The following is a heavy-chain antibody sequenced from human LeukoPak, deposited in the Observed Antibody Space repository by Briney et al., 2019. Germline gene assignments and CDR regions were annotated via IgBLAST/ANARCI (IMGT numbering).Heavy chain of an antibody. CDR3: ARPRVSRTYWYFDL. J-gene: IGHJ2*01. V-gene: IGHV4-30-4*01. Sequence: SETLSLTCTVSGGSISSGDHYWSWIRQPPGKGLEWIGYIYNSGSSYYNPSLKSRVTISADTSKNQCSLRLTSVTAADTAVYYCARPRVSRTYWYFDLWGRGTLVTVSA. D-gene: IGHD3/OR15-3a*01. CDR2: IYNSGSS. CDR1: GGSISSGDHY.